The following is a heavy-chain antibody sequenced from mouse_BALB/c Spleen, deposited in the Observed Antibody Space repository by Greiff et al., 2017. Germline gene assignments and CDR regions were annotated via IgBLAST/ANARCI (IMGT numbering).Heavy chain of an antibody. Sequence: EVKLVESGGGLVKPGGSLKLSCAASGFTFSSYAMSWVRQSPEKRLEWVAEISSGGSYTYYPDTVTGRFTISRDNAKNTLYLEMSSLRSEDTAMYYCARDGALDYYAMDYWGQGTSVTVSS. CDR1: GFTFSSYA. D-gene: IGHD3-1*01. CDR3: ARDGALDYYAMDY. V-gene: IGHV5-9-4*01. J-gene: IGHJ4*01. CDR2: ISSGGSYT.